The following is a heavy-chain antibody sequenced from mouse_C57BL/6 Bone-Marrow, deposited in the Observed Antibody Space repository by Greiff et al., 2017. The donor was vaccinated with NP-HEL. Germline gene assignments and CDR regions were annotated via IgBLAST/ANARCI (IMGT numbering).Heavy chain of an antibody. J-gene: IGHJ1*03. CDR2: IDPNSGGT. CDR3: ARYYYGSRGWYFDV. Sequence: QVQLQQPGADLVKPGASVKLSCKASGYTFTSCWMHWVKQRPGRGLEWIGRIDPNSGGTKFNEKFKTKATLTVDKPSSTAYMQLSSLTSEDSAVYYCARYYYGSRGWYFDVWGTGTTVTVSS. V-gene: IGHV1-72*01. CDR1: GYTFTSCW. D-gene: IGHD1-1*01.